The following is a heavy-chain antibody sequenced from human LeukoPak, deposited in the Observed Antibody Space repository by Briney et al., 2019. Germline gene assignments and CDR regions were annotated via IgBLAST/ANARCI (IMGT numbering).Heavy chain of an antibody. CDR2: INWNSDSI. CDR3: AINGGGDSGYGNFDY. D-gene: IGHD5-12*01. J-gene: IGHJ4*02. V-gene: IGHV3-9*01. Sequence: GRSLRLSCAVSGFTFDDYAMHWVRQVPGEGLEWVSGINWNSDSIGYADSVKSRFTTSRDNAKNSLYLQMNSLRAEDTAFYYCAINGGGDSGYGNFDYWGQGTLVTVSS. CDR1: GFTFDDYA.